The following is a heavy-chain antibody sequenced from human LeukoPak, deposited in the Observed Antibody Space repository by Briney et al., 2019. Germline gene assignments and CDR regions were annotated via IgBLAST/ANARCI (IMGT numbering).Heavy chain of an antibody. J-gene: IGHJ4*02. D-gene: IGHD6-19*01. CDR1: GYTFTGYY. CDR2: INPNIDDT. Sequence: ASVKVPCKSSGYTFTGYYIHWVRQAPGQGLEWMGWINPNIDDTNYAQNFQGRVTMTRDTSTSTAYMELTRLEFDDTAIYYCARGLLVHESGGSGWYHLWGQGTLVTVSS. CDR3: ARGLLVHESGGSGWYHL. V-gene: IGHV1-2*02.